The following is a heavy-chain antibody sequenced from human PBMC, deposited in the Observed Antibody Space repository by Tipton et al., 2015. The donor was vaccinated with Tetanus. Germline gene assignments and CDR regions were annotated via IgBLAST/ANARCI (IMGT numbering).Heavy chain of an antibody. V-gene: IGHV4-31*03. Sequence: TLSLTCSVSGASISSSGYFWNWVRQHPEKGLEWIGYIYYSGDTYINPSLKSRVTMSVDTSKNQISLNLSSVTAADTAVYYCARDQGGGRVVRLNWFDPWGQGALVTVSS. CDR2: IYYSGDT. D-gene: IGHD6-6*01. CDR1: GASISSSGYF. CDR3: ARDQGGGRVVRLNWFDP. J-gene: IGHJ5*02.